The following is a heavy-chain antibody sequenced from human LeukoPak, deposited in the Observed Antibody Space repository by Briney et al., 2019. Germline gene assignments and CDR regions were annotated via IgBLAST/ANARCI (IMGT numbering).Heavy chain of an antibody. V-gene: IGHV3-9*01. CDR2: ISWNSGSI. D-gene: IGHD3-10*01. CDR3: AKVAVGYYYGSGSFDY. CDR1: GFTFDDYA. Sequence: GRSLRLSCAASGFTFDDYAMHWVRQAPGKGLEWVSGISWNSGSIGYADSVKGRFTISRDNSKNTLYLQMNSLRAEDTAVYYCAKVAVGYYYGSGSFDYWGQGTLVTVSS. J-gene: IGHJ4*02.